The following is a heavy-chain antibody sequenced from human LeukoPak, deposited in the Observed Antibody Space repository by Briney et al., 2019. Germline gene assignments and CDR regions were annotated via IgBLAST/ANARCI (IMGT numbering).Heavy chain of an antibody. V-gene: IGHV4-39*07. J-gene: IGHJ4*02. CDR1: GGSISSSIYY. CDR2: IHYSGTT. CDR3: AKGRKDFDTNLGPFDS. Sequence: SETLSLTCTVSGGSISSSIYYWGWIRQPPGKGLEWIGNIHYSGTTYYDPSLKSRATISVDTSKNQFSLKVTSVTTADTAVYYCAKGRKDFDTNLGPFDSWGQGILVTVSS. D-gene: IGHD3-9*01.